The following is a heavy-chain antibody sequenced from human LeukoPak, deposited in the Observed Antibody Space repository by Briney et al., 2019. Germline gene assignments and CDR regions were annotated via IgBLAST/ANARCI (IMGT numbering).Heavy chain of an antibody. Sequence: PGGSLRLSCAASGFTFSDYYMSWIRQAPEKGLEWVSYISSSTNYADSVKGRFTISRDNAENSLYLQMNSLRAEDTAVYYCARRLAVGLFDYWGQGTLVTVSS. J-gene: IGHJ4*02. CDR3: ARRLAVGLFDY. D-gene: IGHD1-26*01. CDR2: ISSST. V-gene: IGHV3-11*03. CDR1: GFTFSDYY.